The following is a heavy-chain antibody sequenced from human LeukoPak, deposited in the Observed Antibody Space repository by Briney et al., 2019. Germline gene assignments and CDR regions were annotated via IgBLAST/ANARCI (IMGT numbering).Heavy chain of an antibody. V-gene: IGHV7-4-1*01. J-gene: IGHJ4*02. D-gene: IGHD3-22*01. Sequence: GESLKISCKGSGYSFTIDSIHWVRQAPGQGLEWMGWINTNTGNPTYAQGFTGRFVFSLDTSVSTAYLQIGSLKAEDTAVYYCARHRSMIVVDYFDYWGQGTLVTVSS. CDR3: ARHRSMIVVDYFDY. CDR1: GYSFTIDS. CDR2: INTNTGNP.